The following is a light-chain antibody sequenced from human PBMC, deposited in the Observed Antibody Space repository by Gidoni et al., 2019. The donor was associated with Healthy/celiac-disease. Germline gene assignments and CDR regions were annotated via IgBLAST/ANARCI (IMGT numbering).Light chain of an antibody. J-gene: IGKJ3*01. CDR3: QQSYSTPFT. CDR2: AAS. Sequence: DIQMTQSPSSQSASVGDRVTITCRASQSISSYLHWYQQKPGKAPKLLIYAASSLQSGVPSMFSGSGSGTVFTLTISLLQPEFFATYYCQQSYSTPFTFGPGTKVDIK. V-gene: IGKV1-39*01. CDR1: QSISSY.